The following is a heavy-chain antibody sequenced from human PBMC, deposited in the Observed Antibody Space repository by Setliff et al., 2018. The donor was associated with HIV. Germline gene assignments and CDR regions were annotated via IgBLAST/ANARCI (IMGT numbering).Heavy chain of an antibody. J-gene: IGHJ4*02. D-gene: IGHD5-12*01. CDR2: INHRGST. Sequence: SETLSLTCAVSGYSISSGYYWTWIRQSPGKGLEWIGEINHRGSTNYNPSLKSRVTVSVDTSKNQFSLKLGSVTAADTAVYYCASDISPDDGYNRLHYFDYWGQGTLVTVSS. CDR3: ASDISPDDGYNRLHYFDY. CDR1: GYSISSGYY. V-gene: IGHV4-34*01.